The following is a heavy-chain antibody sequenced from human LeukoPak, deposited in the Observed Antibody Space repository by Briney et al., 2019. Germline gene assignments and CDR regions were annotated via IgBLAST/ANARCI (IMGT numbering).Heavy chain of an antibody. V-gene: IGHV4-59*08. CDR1: GGSISSYY. Sequence: KPSETLSLTCTVSGGSISSYYWSWIRQPPGKGLEWIGYIYYSGSTNYNPPLKSRVTISVDTSKNQFSLKLSSVTAADTAVYYCARHRGYSYGFDYWGQGTLVTVSS. D-gene: IGHD5-18*01. CDR3: ARHRGYSYGFDY. CDR2: IYYSGST. J-gene: IGHJ4*02.